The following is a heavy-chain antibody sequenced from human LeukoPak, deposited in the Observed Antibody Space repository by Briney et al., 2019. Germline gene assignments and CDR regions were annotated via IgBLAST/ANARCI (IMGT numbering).Heavy chain of an antibody. J-gene: IGHJ6*03. CDR2: ISAYNGNT. Sequence: ASVKVSFKSSGYTFTSYGISWVRQAPGQGLEWKGWISAYNGNTNYAQKLQGRVTMTTDTSTSTAYMELRSLRSDDTAVYYCARLPPRRGILTATDYYYMDVWGKGTTVTVSS. V-gene: IGHV1-18*01. D-gene: IGHD3-9*01. CDR3: ARLPPRRGILTATDYYYMDV. CDR1: GYTFTSYG.